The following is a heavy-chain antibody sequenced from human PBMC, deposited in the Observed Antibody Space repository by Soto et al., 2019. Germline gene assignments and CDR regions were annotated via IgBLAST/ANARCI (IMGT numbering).Heavy chain of an antibody. CDR1: GYTFTGYY. Sequence: ASVKVSCKASGYTFTGYYMHWVRQAPGQGLEWMGWINPNNGNTNYAQKLQGRVTMTTDTSTSTAYMELRSLRSDDTAVYYCATFTCCSGGSCYPSPFDYWGQGTLVTVSS. V-gene: IGHV1-18*04. D-gene: IGHD2-15*01. J-gene: IGHJ4*02. CDR3: ATFTCCSGGSCYPSPFDY. CDR2: INPNNGNT.